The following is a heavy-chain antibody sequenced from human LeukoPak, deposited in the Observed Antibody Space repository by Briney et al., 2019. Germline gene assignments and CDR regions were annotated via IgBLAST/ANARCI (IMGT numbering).Heavy chain of an antibody. V-gene: IGHV6-1*01. D-gene: IGHD1-14*01. CDR1: GDSVSSNSAA. CDR3: ARTGGAAD. Sequence: SQTLSLTCAISGDSVSSNSAAWNWIRQSPSRGPEWLGRTYYRSRWNKNYAVSVKSRITINQDTSKNQFSLQLNSVTPEDTAVYYCARTGGAADWGQGTLVTVSS. CDR2: TYYRSRWNK. J-gene: IGHJ4*02.